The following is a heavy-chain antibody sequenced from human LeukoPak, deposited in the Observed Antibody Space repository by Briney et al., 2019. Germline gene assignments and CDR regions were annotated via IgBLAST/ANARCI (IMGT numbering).Heavy chain of an antibody. Sequence: GGSLRLSCSVSGFTFSTYVMHWVRQAPGKGLEYVSAISSNGDNTYYADSVKGRFTISRDNSKNTLYLQMNSLRAEDTAVYYCAKMSGYCSGGSCYYYGMDVWGKGTTVTVSS. CDR3: AKMSGYCSGGSCYYYGMDV. CDR2: ISSNGDNT. J-gene: IGHJ6*04. D-gene: IGHD2-15*01. CDR1: GFTFSTYV. V-gene: IGHV3-64*04.